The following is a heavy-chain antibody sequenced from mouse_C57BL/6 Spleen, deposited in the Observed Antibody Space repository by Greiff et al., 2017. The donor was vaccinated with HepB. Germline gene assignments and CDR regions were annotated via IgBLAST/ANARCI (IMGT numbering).Heavy chain of an antibody. CDR1: GYTFTSYW. CDR3: ARFPYPSIYYYGSSLYSFDY. D-gene: IGHD1-1*01. Sequence: QVQLQQPGAELVKPGASVKLSCKASGYTFTSYWMHWVKQRPGQGLEWIGMIHPNSGSTNYNEKFKSKATLTVDKSSSTAYMQLSSLTSEDSAVYYCARFPYPSIYYYGSSLYSFDYWGQGTTLTVSS. J-gene: IGHJ2*01. V-gene: IGHV1-64*01. CDR2: IHPNSGST.